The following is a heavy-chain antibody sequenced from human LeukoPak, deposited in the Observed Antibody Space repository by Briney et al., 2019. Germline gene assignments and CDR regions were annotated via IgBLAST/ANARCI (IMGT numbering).Heavy chain of an antibody. CDR3: ARLRYYYDSSGYYRDY. V-gene: IGHV4-61*02. Sequence: SQTLSLTRTVSGGSISSGSYYWSWIRQPAGKGLEWIGRIYTSGSTNYNPSLKSRVTISVDTSKNQFSLKLSSVTAADTAVYYCARLRYYYDSSGYYRDYWGQGTLVTVSS. CDR1: GGSISSGSYY. D-gene: IGHD3-22*01. CDR2: IYTSGST. J-gene: IGHJ4*02.